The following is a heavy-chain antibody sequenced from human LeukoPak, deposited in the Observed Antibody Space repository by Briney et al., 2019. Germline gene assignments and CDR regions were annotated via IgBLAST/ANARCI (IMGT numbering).Heavy chain of an antibody. CDR1: GDTFSSYA. D-gene: IGHD3-22*01. Sequence: SVRVSCEASGDTFSSYAISWVRQAPGQGLEWMGGIIPIFGRANYAQKFQSRVTITTDESTSTAYMELSSLRSEDTAVYYCARGGNSYYYDSSGYYHGVFDYWGQGTLVTVSS. V-gene: IGHV1-69*05. CDR2: IIPIFGRA. CDR3: ARGGNSYYYDSSGYYHGVFDY. J-gene: IGHJ4*02.